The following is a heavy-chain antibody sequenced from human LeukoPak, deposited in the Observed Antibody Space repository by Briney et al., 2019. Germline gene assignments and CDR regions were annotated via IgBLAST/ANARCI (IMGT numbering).Heavy chain of an antibody. CDR3: ARDATRIAAAGTAGY. CDR1: GYTFTSYG. CDR2: ISAYNGNT. Sequence: GASVKVSCKASGYTFTSYGIGWVRQAPGQGLEWMGWISAYNGNTNYAQKLQGRVTMTTDTSTSTAYMELRSLRSDDTAVYYCARDATRIAAAGTAGYWGQGTLVTVSS. J-gene: IGHJ4*02. V-gene: IGHV1-18*01. D-gene: IGHD6-13*01.